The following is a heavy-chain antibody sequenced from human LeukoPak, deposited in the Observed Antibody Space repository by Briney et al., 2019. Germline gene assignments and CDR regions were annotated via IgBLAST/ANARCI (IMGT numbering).Heavy chain of an antibody. V-gene: IGHV4-59*12. CDR2: IYYSGST. D-gene: IGHD3-10*01. CDR3: ARDRYYYGSESYYFDY. Sequence: SETLSLTCTVSGGSISSYYWSWIRQPPGKGLEWIGYIYYSGSTNYNPSLKSRVTISVDTSMNQFSLKLSSVTAADTAVYYCARDRYYYGSESYYFDYWGQGTLVTVSS. J-gene: IGHJ4*02. CDR1: GGSISSYY.